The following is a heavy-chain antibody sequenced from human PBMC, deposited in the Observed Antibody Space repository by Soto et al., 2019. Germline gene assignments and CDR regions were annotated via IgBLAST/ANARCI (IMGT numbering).Heavy chain of an antibody. V-gene: IGHV3-23*01. J-gene: IGHJ6*02. CDR2: ISGSGGST. CDR1: GFTFSSYA. Sequence: LRLSWAASGFTFSSYAMIWVRQAPLKGLEWVSAISGSGGSTYYADSVKGRFTISRDNSKNTLYLQMNSLRAEDTAVYYCAKVTGYGDYDQVGRYYYGMDVWGQGTTVTVS. D-gene: IGHD4-17*01. CDR3: AKVTGYGDYDQVGRYYYGMDV.